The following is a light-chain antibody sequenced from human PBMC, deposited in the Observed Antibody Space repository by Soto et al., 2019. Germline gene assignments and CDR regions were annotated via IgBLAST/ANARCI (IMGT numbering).Light chain of an antibody. J-gene: IGLJ3*02. CDR3: QTWGTGYWV. Sequence: QLVLTQSPSASASLGASVKLTCTLSSGHSSYAIAWHQQQPEKGPRYLMKLNGDGSHSKGDGIPDRFSGSSSGAERYLTISSLQSEDVADYYCQTWGTGYWVFGGGTKLTVL. CDR1: SGHSSYA. V-gene: IGLV4-69*01. CDR2: LNGDGSH.